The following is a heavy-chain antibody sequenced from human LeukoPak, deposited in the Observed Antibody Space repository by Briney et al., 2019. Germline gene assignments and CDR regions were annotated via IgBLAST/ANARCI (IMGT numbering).Heavy chain of an antibody. V-gene: IGHV4-59*01. CDR3: ARDRTGTTGNYYYYYYMDV. CDR2: VYYSGST. D-gene: IGHD1-1*01. Sequence: PSETLSLTCTVSGGSISSNYWSWIRQSPGKGLEWIGYVYYSGSTNYNPSLKSRVTISVDTPKNQFSLKLRSVTAADTAVYYCARDRTGTTGNYYYYYYMDVWGKGTTVTVSS. CDR1: GGSISSNY. J-gene: IGHJ6*03.